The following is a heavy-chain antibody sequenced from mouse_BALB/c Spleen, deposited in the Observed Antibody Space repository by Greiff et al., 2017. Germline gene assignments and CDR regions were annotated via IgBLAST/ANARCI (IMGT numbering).Heavy chain of an antibody. CDR2: ISTYDGDA. V-gene: IGHV1S137*01. D-gene: IGHD1-1*02. CDR3: AGGKESWFAY. CDR1: GYTFTDYA. Sequence: QVQLQQSGAELVRPGVSVTISCTGSGYTFTDYAMHWVKQSHAKSLEWIGVISTYDGDASYNQRFKGKATMTVDKSSSTDYMELAILTSEESASYYGAGGKESWFAYWGQGTRVTVSA. J-gene: IGHJ3*01.